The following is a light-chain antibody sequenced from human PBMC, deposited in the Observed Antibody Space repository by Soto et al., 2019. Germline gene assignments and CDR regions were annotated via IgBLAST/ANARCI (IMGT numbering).Light chain of an antibody. V-gene: IGKV3-11*01. Sequence: EIVLTQSPATLSLSPGERATLSCRASQSVSTYLAWYQQKPGQAPRLLIYDASNRATAIPARFSGSGSGTDFTLTISSLEPEDFAVYYCQQRSSWPLTFGGGTK. CDR2: DAS. CDR1: QSVSTY. CDR3: QQRSSWPLT. J-gene: IGKJ4*01.